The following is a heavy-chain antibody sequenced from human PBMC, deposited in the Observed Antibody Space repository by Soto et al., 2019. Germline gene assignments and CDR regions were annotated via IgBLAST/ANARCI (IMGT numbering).Heavy chain of an antibody. CDR1: GFTFSGYA. J-gene: IGHJ5*02. Sequence: EVQLLESGGGLVQPGGSLRLSCAASGFTFSGYAVSWVRQAPGKGLEWVSAISASGGSTYYADSVKGRFTISRDNSKNTLYLQMNSLRAEDTAIYYCAKFAYASGTQRFDPWGLGTLVTVSS. D-gene: IGHD3-10*01. CDR3: AKFAYASGTQRFDP. CDR2: ISASGGST. V-gene: IGHV3-23*01.